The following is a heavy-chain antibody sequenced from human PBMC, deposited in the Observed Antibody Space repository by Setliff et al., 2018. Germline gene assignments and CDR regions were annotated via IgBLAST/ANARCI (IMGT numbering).Heavy chain of an antibody. V-gene: IGHV3-23*01. D-gene: IGHD3-3*01. CDR3: ARSYNFWSGPALDV. J-gene: IGHJ6*04. Sequence: GGSLRLSCAASGFTFSNYAMSWVRQAPGKGLEWVSTISASGGNTYYADSVKGRFTISRDNSKNSLYLQMNSLRAEDTAVYYCARSYNFWSGPALDVWGKGTTVTVSS. CDR2: ISASGGNT. CDR1: GFTFSNYA.